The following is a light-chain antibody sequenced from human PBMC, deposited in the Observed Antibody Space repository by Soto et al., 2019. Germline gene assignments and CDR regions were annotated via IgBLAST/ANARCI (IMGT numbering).Light chain of an antibody. CDR3: AAWDDSLSGRV. V-gene: IGLV1-47*02. J-gene: IGLJ3*02. CDR1: SSNIGSNY. Sequence: QSVLTQPPSASGTPGQRVTIFCSGSSSNIGSNYVYWYQQLPGTAPKLLIYSNNQRPSGVPDRFSGSKSGTSASLAISGLRSEDEADYYCAAWDDSLSGRVFGGGTQLTVL. CDR2: SNN.